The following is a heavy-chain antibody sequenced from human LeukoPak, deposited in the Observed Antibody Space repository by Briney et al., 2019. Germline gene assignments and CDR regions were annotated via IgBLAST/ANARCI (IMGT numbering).Heavy chain of an antibody. Sequence: PGGSLRLSCAASGFTFSDYEMNWVRQAPGKGLEWILHISTSGSIIQYADSVKGRFTISRDNAKNSLYLQMNSLRAEDTAVYYCARPRGCSSNRCNNFDYWGQGALVTVSS. J-gene: IGHJ4*02. CDR3: ARPRGCSSNRCNNFDY. D-gene: IGHD2-2*01. CDR1: GFTFSDYE. V-gene: IGHV3-48*03. CDR2: ISTSGSII.